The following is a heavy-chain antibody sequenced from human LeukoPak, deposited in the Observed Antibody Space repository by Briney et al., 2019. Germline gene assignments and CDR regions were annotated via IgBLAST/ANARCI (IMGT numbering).Heavy chain of an antibody. CDR2: ISYDGSNK. CDR1: GFTFSSYS. Sequence: GGSLRLSCAASGFTFSSYSMNWVRQAPGKGLEWVAVISYDGSNKYYADSVKGRFTISRDNSKNTLYLQMNSLRAEDTAVYYCAREGLLYDAFDIWGQGTMVTVSS. J-gene: IGHJ3*02. D-gene: IGHD2-21*02. V-gene: IGHV3-30*03. CDR3: AREGLLYDAFDI.